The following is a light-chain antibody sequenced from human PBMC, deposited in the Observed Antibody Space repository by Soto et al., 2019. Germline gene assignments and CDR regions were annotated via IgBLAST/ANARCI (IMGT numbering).Light chain of an antibody. V-gene: IGKV3-15*01. Sequence: EIVMTQSPATLSVSPGVRATLSCRASQSVSSNLAWYQQKPGQAPRLLIYGASNRATGIPARCSGSGSGTEFTLTLSSLQSEDFAVFYCQQYNNWPPLTFGGGTKVEIK. CDR2: GAS. CDR3: QQYNNWPPLT. J-gene: IGKJ4*01. CDR1: QSVSSN.